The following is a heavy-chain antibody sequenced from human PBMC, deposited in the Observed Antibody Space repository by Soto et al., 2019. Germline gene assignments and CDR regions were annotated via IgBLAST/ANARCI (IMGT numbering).Heavy chain of an antibody. CDR3: ARMYYYDSSALEGNWFDP. D-gene: IGHD3-22*01. CDR2: IYYSGST. CDR1: GGSISSGDYY. V-gene: IGHV4-30-4*01. Sequence: SETLSLTCTVSGGSISSGDYYWSWIRQPPGKGLEWIGYIYYSGSTYYNPSLKSRVTISVDTSKNQFSLKLSSVTAADTAVYYCARMYYYDSSALEGNWFDPWGQGTLVTVSS. J-gene: IGHJ5*02.